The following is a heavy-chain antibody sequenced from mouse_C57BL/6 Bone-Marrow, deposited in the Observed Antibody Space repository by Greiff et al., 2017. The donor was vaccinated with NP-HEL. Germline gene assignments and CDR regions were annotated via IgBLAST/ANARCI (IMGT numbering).Heavy chain of an antibody. CDR2: ISSGGSYT. J-gene: IGHJ4*01. CDR3: ARHTNAMDY. D-gene: IGHD1-1*01. CDR1: GFTFSSYG. V-gene: IGHV5-6*01. Sequence: EVHLVESGGDLVKPGGSLKLSCAASGFTFSSYGMSWVRQTPDKRLEWVATISSGGSYTYYPDSVKGRFTISRDNAKNTLDLQMSSLKSEDTAMYYCARHTNAMDYWGQGTSVTVSS.